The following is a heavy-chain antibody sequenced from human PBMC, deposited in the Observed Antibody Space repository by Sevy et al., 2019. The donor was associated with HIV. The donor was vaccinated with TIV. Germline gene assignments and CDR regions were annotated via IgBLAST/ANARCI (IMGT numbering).Heavy chain of an antibody. CDR2: ISGSGGST. CDR3: ATDYLSHYYDSSGYGRNTDY. Sequence: GGSLRLSCAASGFTFSSYAMSWVRQAPGKGLEWVSAISGSGGSTYYADSVKGRFTISRDNSKNTLYLQMNGLRAEETAVYYCATDYLSHYYDSSGYGRNTDYWGQGTLVTVSS. J-gene: IGHJ4*02. D-gene: IGHD3-22*01. V-gene: IGHV3-23*01. CDR1: GFTFSSYA.